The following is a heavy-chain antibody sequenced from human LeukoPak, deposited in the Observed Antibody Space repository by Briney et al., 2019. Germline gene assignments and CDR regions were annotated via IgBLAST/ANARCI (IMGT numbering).Heavy chain of an antibody. Sequence: GGSLRLSCAASGFTFRDHHVDWVRQAPGKGLEWVGRSRNKAYSYTTEYAASVKGRFSISRDDSRNSVYLQMNSLKIEDTAAYYCSRDLTMVRGVTDYWGQGTLVTVSS. J-gene: IGHJ4*02. CDR1: GFTFRDHH. CDR3: SRDLTMVRGVTDY. CDR2: SRNKAYSYTT. V-gene: IGHV3-72*01. D-gene: IGHD3-10*01.